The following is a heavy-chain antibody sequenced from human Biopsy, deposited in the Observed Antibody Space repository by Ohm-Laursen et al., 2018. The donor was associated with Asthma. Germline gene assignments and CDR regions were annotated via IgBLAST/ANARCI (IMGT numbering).Heavy chain of an antibody. J-gene: IGHJ4*02. Sequence: SVKVSCNAHGDILSSFGIKWVRKAPGQGLEWMGIINPSGGSTSYAQKFQGRVTMTRDTSTSTVYMELSSPRSEDTAVYYCARAGALIVGATMGYWGQGTLVTVSS. CDR3: ARAGALIVGATMGY. CDR1: GDILSSFG. V-gene: IGHV1-46*01. D-gene: IGHD1-26*01. CDR2: INPSGGST.